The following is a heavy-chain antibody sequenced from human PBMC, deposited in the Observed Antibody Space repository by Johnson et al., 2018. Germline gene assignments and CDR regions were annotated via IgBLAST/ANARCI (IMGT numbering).Heavy chain of an antibody. D-gene: IGHD2-8*01. CDR2: ISWDSGNI. J-gene: IGHJ1*01. V-gene: IGHV3-9*01. Sequence: VQLVQSGGGLVQPGRSLRLSCVASGFTFGDYVMHWVLQVPGKGLEWVPGISWDSGNIGYGDSVKGRFTISRDNAKNSLYLQMNSLRAEDTALYYCAKDEGGSNAGYFQHWGQGTLVIVSS. CDR3: AKDEGGSNAGYFQH. CDR1: GFTFGDYV.